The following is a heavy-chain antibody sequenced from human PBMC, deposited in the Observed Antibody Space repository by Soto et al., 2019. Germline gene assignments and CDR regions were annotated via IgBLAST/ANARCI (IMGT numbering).Heavy chain of an antibody. J-gene: IGHJ5*02. Sequence: QVQLGQSGAEVKKPGSSVKVSCKASGGTFSSYAISWVRQAPGQGLEWMGGIIPIFGTANYAQKFQGRVTITADESTSTAYMELSIMRSEDTAVYYCARERARLNWFDPWGQGTLVTVS. V-gene: IGHV1-69*12. CDR3: ARERARLNWFDP. CDR2: IIPIFGTA. CDR1: GGTFSSYA.